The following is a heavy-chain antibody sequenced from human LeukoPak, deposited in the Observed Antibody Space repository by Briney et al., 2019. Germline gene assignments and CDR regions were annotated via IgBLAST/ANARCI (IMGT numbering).Heavy chain of an antibody. D-gene: IGHD3-10*01. Sequence: PSETLSLTCAVYGGSFSGYYWSWIRQPPGKGLEWIGEINHSGSTNYNPSLKSRVTISVDTSKNQFSLKLSSVTAADTAVYYCARGANGSGSYSTGNYGMDVWGQGTTVTVSS. CDR1: GGSFSGYY. CDR3: ARGANGSGSYSTGNYGMDV. V-gene: IGHV4-34*01. J-gene: IGHJ6*02. CDR2: INHSGST.